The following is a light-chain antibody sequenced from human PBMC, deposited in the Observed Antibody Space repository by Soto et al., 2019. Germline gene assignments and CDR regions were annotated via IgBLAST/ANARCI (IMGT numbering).Light chain of an antibody. V-gene: IGKV2-28*01. Sequence: DIVMTQSPLSLPVTPGEPASISCRSSQSLLESNGYNCLEWYLQKPGQSPQLLIYLGSNRASGVPDWFSGSGSGTDFTLKISRVEAEDVGVYYCMQSLQTPLTFGQGTRWIS. CDR2: LGS. CDR1: QSLLESNGYNC. J-gene: IGKJ1*01. CDR3: MQSLQTPLT.